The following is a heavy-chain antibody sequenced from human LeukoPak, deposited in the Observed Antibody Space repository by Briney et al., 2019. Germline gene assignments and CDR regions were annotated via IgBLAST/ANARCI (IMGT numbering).Heavy chain of an antibody. CDR1: GFTFSSYA. V-gene: IGHV1-69*06. Sequence: PGGSLRLSCAASGFTFSSYAISWARQAPGQGLEWMGGIIPIFGTANYAQKFQGRVTITADKSTSTAYMELSSLRSEDTAVYYCARASYDSSGYVDYWGQGTLVTVSS. D-gene: IGHD3-22*01. CDR2: IIPIFGTA. CDR3: ARASYDSSGYVDY. J-gene: IGHJ4*02.